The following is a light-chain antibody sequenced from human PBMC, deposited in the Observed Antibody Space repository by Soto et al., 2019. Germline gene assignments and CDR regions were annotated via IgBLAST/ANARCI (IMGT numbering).Light chain of an antibody. J-gene: IGKJ4*01. Sequence: DIQMTQSPSILSASVGDRVTITCRASQSVSTWLAWFQQKPGKAPKLLIYKASSLESGVPSRFSGSGSGTEFTLTISTLQPDDFATYYCQQYNSSPLTFGGGTKVEIK. CDR3: QQYNSSPLT. CDR1: QSVSTW. CDR2: KAS. V-gene: IGKV1-5*03.